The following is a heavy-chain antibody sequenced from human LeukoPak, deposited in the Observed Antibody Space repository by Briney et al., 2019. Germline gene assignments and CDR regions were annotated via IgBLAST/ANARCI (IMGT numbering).Heavy chain of an antibody. Sequence: KTSQTLSLTCTVSGGSISSGCYYWSWIRQPAGKGLEWIGRIYTSGSTNYNPSLKSRVTISVDTSKNQFSLKLSSVTAADTAVYYCARTGATHSLPFDYWGQGTLVTVSS. CDR1: GGSISSGCYY. CDR2: IYTSGST. CDR3: ARTGATHSLPFDY. D-gene: IGHD1-26*01. V-gene: IGHV4-61*02. J-gene: IGHJ4*02.